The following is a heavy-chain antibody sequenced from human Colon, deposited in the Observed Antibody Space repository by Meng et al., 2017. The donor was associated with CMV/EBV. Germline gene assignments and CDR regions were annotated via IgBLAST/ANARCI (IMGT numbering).Heavy chain of an antibody. V-gene: IGHV2-26*01. J-gene: IGHJ4*02. CDR1: GFSLNIPRMG. CDR3: ARIRRPIGATDLGSFDF. CDR2: MFSDDEK. Sequence: SGPTLVKPTETLTLTCSVSGFSLNIPRMGVSWIRQPPGKALEWLAHMFSDDEKFYRTSLKSRLTIAKDSSNSQVVLTMTNLDPVDTATYYCARIRRPIGATDLGSFDFWGQGTLVTVSS. D-gene: IGHD1-26*01.